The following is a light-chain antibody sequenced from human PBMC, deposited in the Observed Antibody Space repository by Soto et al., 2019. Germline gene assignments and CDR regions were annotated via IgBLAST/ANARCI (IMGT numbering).Light chain of an antibody. CDR1: QNISTY. Sequence: DIQMTQSPSALSASVGDRVTMSCRTSQNISTYLNWYQQKPGEAPKLLIYKASSLQSGVPSRISGTGSGTDFSLTFSSLHPEDFATYYCQQNYRTPLTFGGGTQVDI. CDR2: KAS. CDR3: QQNYRTPLT. V-gene: IGKV1-39*01. J-gene: IGKJ4*01.